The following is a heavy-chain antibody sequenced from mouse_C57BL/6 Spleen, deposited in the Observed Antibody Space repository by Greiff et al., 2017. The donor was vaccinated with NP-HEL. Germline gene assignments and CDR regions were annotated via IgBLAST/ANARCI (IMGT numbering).Heavy chain of an antibody. D-gene: IGHD1-1*01. CDR3: ARGNLLLRVDY. CDR1: GYTFTSYG. Sequence: QVTLKESGAELARPGASVKLSCKASGYTFTSYGISWVKQRTGQGLEWIGEIYPRSGNTYYNEKFKGKATLTADKSSSTAYMELRSLTSEDSAVYFCARGNLLLRVDYWGQGTSVTVSS. V-gene: IGHV1-81*01. J-gene: IGHJ4*01. CDR2: IYPRSGNT.